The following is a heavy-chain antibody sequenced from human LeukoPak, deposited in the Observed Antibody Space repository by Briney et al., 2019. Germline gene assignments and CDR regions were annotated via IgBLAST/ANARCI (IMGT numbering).Heavy chain of an antibody. D-gene: IGHD3-22*01. CDR2: INHSGST. Sequence: PSGTLSLTCAVSGGSISSSNWWSWVRQPPGKGLEWIGEINHSGSTNYNPSLKSRVTISVDKSKNQFSLKLSSVTAADTAVYYCARVKSGHYDSSVLYFDYWGQGTLVTVSS. CDR1: GGSISSSNW. V-gene: IGHV4-4*02. CDR3: ARVKSGHYDSSVLYFDY. J-gene: IGHJ4*02.